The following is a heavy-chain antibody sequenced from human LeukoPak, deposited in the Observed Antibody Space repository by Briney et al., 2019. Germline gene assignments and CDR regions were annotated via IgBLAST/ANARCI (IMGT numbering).Heavy chain of an antibody. V-gene: IGHV3-43*02. CDR2: ISGDGGST. CDR1: GFTFDDYA. Sequence: GGSLRLSCAASGFTFDDYAMHWVRQAPGKGLEWVSLISGDGGSTYYADSVKGRFTISRDNSENSLYLQMNSLRTEDTALYYCAKEHTGVAATNWFDPWGQGTLVTVSS. J-gene: IGHJ5*02. D-gene: IGHD2-15*01. CDR3: AKEHTGVAATNWFDP.